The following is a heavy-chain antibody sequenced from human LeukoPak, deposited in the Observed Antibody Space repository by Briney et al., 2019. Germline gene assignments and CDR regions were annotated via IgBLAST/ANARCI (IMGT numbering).Heavy chain of an antibody. CDR2: ISWNSGSI. Sequence: GRSLRLSCAASGFTFDDYAMHWVRQAPGKGLEWVSGISWNSGSIGYADSVKGRFTISRDNAKNSLYLQTNSLRAEDTALYYCAKGDTFGSGWYGGVDYWGQGTLVTVSS. D-gene: IGHD6-19*01. V-gene: IGHV3-9*01. CDR1: GFTFDDYA. J-gene: IGHJ4*02. CDR3: AKGDTFGSGWYGGVDY.